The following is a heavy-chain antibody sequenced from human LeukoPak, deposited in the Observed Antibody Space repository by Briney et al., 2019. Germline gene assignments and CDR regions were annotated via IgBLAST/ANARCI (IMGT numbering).Heavy chain of an antibody. CDR1: GYTFTSYG. Sequence: GASVKVSCKASGYTFTSYGISWVRQAPGQGLEWMGWISAYNGNTNYAQKLQGRVTMTTDTSTSTAYMELRSLRSDDTAVYYCARRIQLWGGLDYFDYWGQGTLVTVSS. CDR3: ARRIQLWGGLDYFDY. V-gene: IGHV1-18*01. J-gene: IGHJ4*02. CDR2: ISAYNGNT. D-gene: IGHD5-18*01.